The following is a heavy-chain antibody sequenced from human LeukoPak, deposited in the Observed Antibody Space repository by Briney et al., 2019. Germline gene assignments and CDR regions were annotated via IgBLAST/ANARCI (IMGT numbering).Heavy chain of an antibody. CDR2: ISGSGGST. Sequence: SGGSLRLSCAASGFTFSSYAMSWVRQAPGKGLEWVSAISGSGGSTYYADSVKGRFTISRDNSKNTLYLQMNSLRAEDTAVYYCAKYVGGGGEPFDYWGQGTLVTVSS. CDR3: AKYVGGGGEPFDY. J-gene: IGHJ4*02. D-gene: IGHD3-16*01. CDR1: GFTFSSYA. V-gene: IGHV3-23*01.